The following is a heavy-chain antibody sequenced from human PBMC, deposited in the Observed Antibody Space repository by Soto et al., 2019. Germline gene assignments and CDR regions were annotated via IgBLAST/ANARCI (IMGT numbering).Heavy chain of an antibody. CDR3: AKETNAYEINF. CDR1: GFIFSGYA. Sequence: PGGSLRLSCAASGFIFSGYAMHWVRQAPGKGLEWVAVISYDGNTQYYADSVKGRFTVSRDNSNNILYVEMNNLRDEDTAMYYCAKETNAYEINFWGQGTLVTVSS. D-gene: IGHD3-9*01. J-gene: IGHJ4*02. V-gene: IGHV3-30-3*01. CDR2: ISYDGNTQ.